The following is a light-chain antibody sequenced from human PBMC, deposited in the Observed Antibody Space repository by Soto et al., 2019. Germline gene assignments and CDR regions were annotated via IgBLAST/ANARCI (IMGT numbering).Light chain of an antibody. CDR3: SSYAGSNNFV. CDR2: EVS. CDR1: SSDVGVYNY. V-gene: IGLV2-8*01. J-gene: IGLJ1*01. Sequence: QSVLTQPPSASGSPGQSVTISCTGTSSDVGVYNYVSWYQQHPGKAPKLMIFEVSKRPSGVPDRFFGSKSGNTASLTVSGLQAEDEADYYCSSYAGSNNFVFGTGTKVTVL.